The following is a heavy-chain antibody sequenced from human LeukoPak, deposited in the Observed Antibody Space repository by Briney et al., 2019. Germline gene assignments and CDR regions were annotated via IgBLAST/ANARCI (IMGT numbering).Heavy chain of an antibody. V-gene: IGHV3-74*01. CDR3: ARGLIVTTVVHVF. CDR2: INTDGGST. Sequence: GGSPRLSCAASGFTFSSYWMHWVRQVPGKGLVWVSHINTDGGSTSYADSVKGRFTISRDNAKNTVYLQMNSLRAEDTAVYYCARGLIVTTVVHVFWGQGTLVTVSS. J-gene: IGHJ4*02. CDR1: GFTFSSYW. D-gene: IGHD4-23*01.